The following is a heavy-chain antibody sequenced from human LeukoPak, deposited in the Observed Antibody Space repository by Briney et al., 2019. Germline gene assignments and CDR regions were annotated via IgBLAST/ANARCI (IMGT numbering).Heavy chain of an antibody. CDR1: GGTFSSYA. CDR2: IIPILGTA. CDR3: ARGPSGYTYGHDAFDI. J-gene: IGHJ3*02. D-gene: IGHD5-18*01. V-gene: IGHV1-69*01. Sequence: EASVTVSCKASGGTFSSYAISWVRQAPGQGLEWMGGIIPILGTANYAQKFQGRVTITADESTSTAYMELSSLRSDDTAVYYCARGPSGYTYGHDAFDIWGQGTMVTVSS.